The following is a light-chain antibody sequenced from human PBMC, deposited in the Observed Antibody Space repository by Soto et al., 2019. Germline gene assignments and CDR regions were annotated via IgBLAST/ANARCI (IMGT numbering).Light chain of an antibody. V-gene: IGLV2-14*01. CDR2: DVS. J-gene: IGLJ1*01. CDR3: SSYTSSSTLRV. CDR1: SSDVGGYNY. Sequence: QSALTQPASVSGSPGQSITISCTGTSSDVGGYNYVSWYQQHPSKAPKLMIYDVSNRPSGVSNRFSGSKSGNTASLTISGLQAEDEAEYYCSSYTSSSTLRVFGTGTKLTVL.